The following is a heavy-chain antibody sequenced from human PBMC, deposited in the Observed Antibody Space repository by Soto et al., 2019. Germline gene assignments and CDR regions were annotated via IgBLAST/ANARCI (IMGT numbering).Heavy chain of an antibody. V-gene: IGHV3-23*01. CDR1: GLTFGNYA. D-gene: IGHD2-21*02. Sequence: EVQLLASGGGLVQPGGSVRLSCAASGLTFGNYAMSWVRQAPGTGLEWVSAISGDSGRTYYADSVKGRFTISSDNSRNTLYLLMNTLRAEDTAVYYCAVPPKWVSVCSADSYWDFEIWGRGNLLTVSS. J-gene: IGHJ2*01. CDR2: ISGDSGRT. CDR3: AVPPKWVSVCSADSYWDFEI.